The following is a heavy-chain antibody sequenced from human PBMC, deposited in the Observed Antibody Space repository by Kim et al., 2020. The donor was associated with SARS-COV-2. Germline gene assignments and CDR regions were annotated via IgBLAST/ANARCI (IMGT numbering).Heavy chain of an antibody. V-gene: IGHV4-4*02. CDR1: GGSISSSNW. D-gene: IGHD6-19*01. Sequence: SETLSLACAVSGGSISSSNWWSWVRQPPGKGLEWIGEIYHSGSTNYNPSLKSRVTISVDKSKNQFSLKLSSVTAADTAVYYCARVGSSGWSWFDPWGQGTLVTVSS. CDR3: ARVGSSGWSWFDP. CDR2: IYHSGST. J-gene: IGHJ5*02.